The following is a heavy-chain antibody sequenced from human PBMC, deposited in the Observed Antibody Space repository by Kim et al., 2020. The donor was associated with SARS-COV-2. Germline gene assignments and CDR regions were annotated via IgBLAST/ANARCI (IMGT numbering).Heavy chain of an antibody. V-gene: IGHV1-18*01. Sequence: ASVKVSCKASGYTFTSYGISWVRQAPGQGLEWMGCISAYNGNTNYAQKLQGRVTMTTDTSTSTAYMELRSLRSDDTAVYYCARGGRITMVRANNWFDPWGQGTLVTVSS. J-gene: IGHJ5*02. D-gene: IGHD3-10*01. CDR1: GYTFTSYG. CDR3: ARGGRITMVRANNWFDP. CDR2: ISAYNGNT.